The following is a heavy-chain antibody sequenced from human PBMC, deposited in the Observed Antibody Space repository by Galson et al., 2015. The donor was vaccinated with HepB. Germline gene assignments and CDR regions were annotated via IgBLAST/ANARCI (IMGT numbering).Heavy chain of an antibody. CDR1: GGTFSSYT. J-gene: IGHJ4*02. Sequence: SVKVSCKASGGTFSSYTISWVRQAPGQGLEWMGRINPILSTTNYAQKFQGRVTITADKSTTTAYMELSGLRSEDTAVYFCAASPHVYSFIWDRDYWGQGTLVTVSS. V-gene: IGHV1-69*08. D-gene: IGHD3-16*01. CDR3: AASPHVYSFIWDRDY. CDR2: INPILSTT.